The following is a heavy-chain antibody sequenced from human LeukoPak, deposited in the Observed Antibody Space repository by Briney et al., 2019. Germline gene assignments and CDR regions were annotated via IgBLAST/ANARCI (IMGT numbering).Heavy chain of an antibody. CDR1: GYTFTSYA. V-gene: IGHV1-3*01. D-gene: IGHD6-19*01. CDR3: ARCAPPDSSGWYFVGWFDP. Sequence: GASVKVSCKASGYTFTSYAMHWVRQAPGQRLEWMGWTNAGNGNTKYSQKFQGRVTITRDTSASTAYMELSSLRSEDTAVYYCARCAPPDSSGWYFVGWFDPWGQGTLVTVSS. CDR2: TNAGNGNT. J-gene: IGHJ5*02.